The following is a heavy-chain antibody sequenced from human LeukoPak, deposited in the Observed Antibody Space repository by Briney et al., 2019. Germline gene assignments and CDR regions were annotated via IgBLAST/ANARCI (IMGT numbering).Heavy chain of an antibody. CDR2: ISWNSGYI. D-gene: IGHD3-10*01. J-gene: IGHJ4*02. V-gene: IGHV3-9*01. CDR3: AKDPHYNTLSGYFDY. CDR1: GFTFDDYA. Sequence: GGSLRLSSAASGFTFDDYALHWVRQGPGTGLEWVSGISWNSGYIGYADSVKGRFTISRDNAKNSLYLQMNSLTAEDTALYYCAKDPHYNTLSGYFDYWGQGTLVTVSS.